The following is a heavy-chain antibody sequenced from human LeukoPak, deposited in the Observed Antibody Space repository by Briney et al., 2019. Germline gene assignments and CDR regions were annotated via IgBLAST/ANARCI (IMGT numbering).Heavy chain of an antibody. CDR3: ARALASDGTGSYHY. J-gene: IGHJ4*02. Sequence: SETLSLTCAVYGGSFSGYYCGWIRQSPGKGLEWVAEIDNRGSGNHNPSLKSRVTISLDTSKNQFSLKLSSVTAADTAVYYCARALASDGTGSYHYWGQGTLVTVSS. D-gene: IGHD3-10*01. CDR2: IDNRGSG. CDR1: GGSFSGYY. V-gene: IGHV4-34*01.